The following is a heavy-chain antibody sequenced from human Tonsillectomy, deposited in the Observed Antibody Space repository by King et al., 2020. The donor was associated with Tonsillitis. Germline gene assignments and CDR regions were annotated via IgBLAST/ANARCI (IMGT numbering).Heavy chain of an antibody. J-gene: IGHJ3*02. CDR1: GFTFSSYS. CDR2: ISRSSSFR. Sequence: VQLVGSGGGLVKPGGSLRLSCAASGFTFSSYSMNWVRQAPRKGLEWVSSISRSSSFRYHADSVKGRFTISRDNGKNSLYLQMNSLRAEDTAMYYCARDRLRANAFDIWGQGTMVTVSS. D-gene: IGHD3-16*01. CDR3: ARDRLRANAFDI. V-gene: IGHV3-21*04.